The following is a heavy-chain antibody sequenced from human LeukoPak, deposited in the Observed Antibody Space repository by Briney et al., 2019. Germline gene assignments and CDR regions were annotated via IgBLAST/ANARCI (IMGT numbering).Heavy chain of an antibody. D-gene: IGHD3-9*01. Sequence: SQTLSLTCTVSGGSISSGSYYWSWIRQPAGKGLEWIGRIYTSGSTNYNPSLKSRVTISVDTSKSHFSLKLSSVTAADTAVYYCARHDTSGAFDIWGQGTTVTVSS. V-gene: IGHV4-61*02. J-gene: IGHJ3*02. CDR3: ARHDTSGAFDI. CDR1: GGSISSGSYY. CDR2: IYTSGST.